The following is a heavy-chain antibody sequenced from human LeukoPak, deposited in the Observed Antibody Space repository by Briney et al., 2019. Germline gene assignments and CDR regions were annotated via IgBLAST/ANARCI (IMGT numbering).Heavy chain of an antibody. CDR3: ERDHSSGWYSDYFDY. CDR1: GLTFSSYG. D-gene: IGHD6-19*01. J-gene: IGHJ4*02. V-gene: IGHV3-33*01. Sequence: GGSLRLSCAASGLTFSSYGMHWVRQAPGKGLEWVAVIWYDGSNKYYADSVKGRFTISRDNSKNTLYLQMNSLRAEDTAVYYCERDHSSGWYSDYFDYWGQGTLVTVSS. CDR2: IWYDGSNK.